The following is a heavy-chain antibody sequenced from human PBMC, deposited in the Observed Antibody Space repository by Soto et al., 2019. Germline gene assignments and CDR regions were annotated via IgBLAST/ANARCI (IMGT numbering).Heavy chain of an antibody. D-gene: IGHD6-19*01. CDR2: INPNSGGT. CDR1: GYTFTGYY. CDR3: TSYTAVAGTLDLDY. Sequence: ASVKVSCKASGYTFTGYYMHWVRQAPGQGLEWMGWINPNSGGTNYAQKFQGRVTMTRDTSISTAYMELSRLRFDDTAVYYCTSYTAVAGTLDLDYWGQGTLVTVSS. J-gene: IGHJ4*02. V-gene: IGHV1-2*02.